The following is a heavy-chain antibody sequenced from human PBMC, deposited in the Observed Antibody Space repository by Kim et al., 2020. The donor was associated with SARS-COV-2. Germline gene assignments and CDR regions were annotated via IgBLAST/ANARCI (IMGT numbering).Heavy chain of an antibody. Sequence: GGSLRLSCAASGFTFSSYSMNWVRQAPGKGLEWVSSISSSSSYIYYADSVKGRFTISRDNAKNSLYLQMNSLRAEDTAVYYCARGSAAAGHNWFDPWGQGTLVTVSS. CDR2: ISSSSSYI. D-gene: IGHD6-13*01. V-gene: IGHV3-21*01. CDR3: ARGSAAAGHNWFDP. J-gene: IGHJ5*02. CDR1: GFTFSSYS.